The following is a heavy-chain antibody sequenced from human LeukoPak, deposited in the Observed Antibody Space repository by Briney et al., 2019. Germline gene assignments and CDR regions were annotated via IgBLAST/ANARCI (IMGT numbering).Heavy chain of an antibody. CDR2: ISSSTSTI. Sequence: GGSLRLSCAASGFTFSTYSMNWVRQAPGKGLERVSYISSSTSTIYYADSVKGRFTISRDNAKNSLYLQMNSLRDEDTAVYYCARAGGDGYNPMWDYWGQGTLVTVSS. V-gene: IGHV3-48*02. D-gene: IGHD5-24*01. CDR1: GFTFSTYS. CDR3: ARAGGDGYNPMWDY. J-gene: IGHJ4*02.